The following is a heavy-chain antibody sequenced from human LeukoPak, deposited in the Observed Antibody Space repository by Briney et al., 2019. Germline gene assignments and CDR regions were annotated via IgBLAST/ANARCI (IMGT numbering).Heavy chain of an antibody. J-gene: IGHJ4*02. CDR2: ISSSSSYI. V-gene: IGHV3-21*01. D-gene: IGHD6-13*01. CDR3: ARDMHSSSWYVDY. CDR1: GFTFSSYS. Sequence: GGSLRLSCAASGFTFSSYSMNWVRQAPGKGLEWVSSISSSSSYIYYADTVKGRFTISRDNAKNSLYLQMNSLRAEDTAVYYCARDMHSSSWYVDYWGQGTLVTVSS.